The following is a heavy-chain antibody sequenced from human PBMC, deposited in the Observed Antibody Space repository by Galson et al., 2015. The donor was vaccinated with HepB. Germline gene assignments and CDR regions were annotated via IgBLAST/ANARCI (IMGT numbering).Heavy chain of an antibody. J-gene: IGHJ3*02. V-gene: IGHV3-15*07. D-gene: IGHD5-12*01. CDR2: IKSKTDGGTT. CDR1: GFTFSNAW. CDR3: TTDVTYSGYDLDAFDI. Sequence: SLRLSCAASGFTFSNAWMNWVRQAPGRGLEWVGRIKSKTDGGTTDYAAPVKGRFTISRDDSKNTLYLQMNSLKTEDTAVYYCTTDVTYSGYDLDAFDIWGQGTMVTVSS.